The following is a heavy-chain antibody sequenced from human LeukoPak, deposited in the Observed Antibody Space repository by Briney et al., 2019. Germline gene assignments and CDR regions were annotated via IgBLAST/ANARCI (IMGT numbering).Heavy chain of an antibody. J-gene: IGHJ6*02. CDR3: ARDAVDTANAV. D-gene: IGHD5-18*01. CDR1: GFTFDDYA. CDR2: INSDGSIT. V-gene: IGHV3-74*01. Sequence: GGSLRLSCAASGFTFDDYAMHWVRQAPGKGLVWVSHINSDGSITSYADSVKGRFTISRDNAKNTLYLQMNSLRAEDTAVCYCARDAVDTANAVWGQGTTVTVSS.